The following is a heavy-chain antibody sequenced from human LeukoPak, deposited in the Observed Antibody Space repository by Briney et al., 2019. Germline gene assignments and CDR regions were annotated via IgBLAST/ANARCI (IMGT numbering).Heavy chain of an antibody. CDR3: ARDRVIAPSRENAFDI. V-gene: IGHV1-69*13. D-gene: IGHD3-10*01. Sequence: ASVEVSCKASGGTFSSYAISWVRQAPGQWLELMGGSIPIFGTANYAQKFQGRVTITADESTSTAYMELSSLRSEDTAVYYCARDRVIAPSRENAFDIWGQGTMVTVSS. CDR1: GGTFSSYA. CDR2: SIPIFGTA. J-gene: IGHJ3*02.